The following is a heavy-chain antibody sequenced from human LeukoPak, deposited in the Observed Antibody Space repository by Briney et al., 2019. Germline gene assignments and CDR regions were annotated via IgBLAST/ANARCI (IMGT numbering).Heavy chain of an antibody. CDR3: AKDPWLWFGELPDY. CDR2: ISYDGSNK. D-gene: IGHD3-10*01. J-gene: IGHJ4*02. V-gene: IGHV3-30*18. CDR1: GFTFSSYG. Sequence: TGGSLRLSCAASGFTFSSYGMHWVRQAPGKGLEWVAVISYDGSNKYYADSVKGRFTISRDNSKNTLYLQMNSLRAEDTAVYYCAKDPWLWFGELPDYWGQGTLVTVSS.